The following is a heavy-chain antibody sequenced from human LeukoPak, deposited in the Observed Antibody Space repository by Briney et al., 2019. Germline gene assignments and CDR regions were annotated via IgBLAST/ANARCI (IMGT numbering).Heavy chain of an antibody. V-gene: IGHV1-69*06. CDR1: GGTFSSYA. D-gene: IGHD6-19*01. CDR2: TIPIFGTA. J-gene: IGHJ4*02. Sequence: SVKVSCKASGGTFSSYAISWVRQAPGQGLEWMGGTIPIFGTANYAQKFQGRATTTADKSTSTAYMELSSLRSEDTAVYYCALFPRGIAVAGEPGNFDYWGQGTLVTVSS. CDR3: ALFPRGIAVAGEPGNFDY.